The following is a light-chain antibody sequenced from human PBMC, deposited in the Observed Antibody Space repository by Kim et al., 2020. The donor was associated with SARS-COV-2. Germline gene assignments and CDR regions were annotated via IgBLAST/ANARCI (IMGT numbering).Light chain of an antibody. CDR3: QVWDSSSDHRVV. CDR1: SIGSKS. CDR2: YDS. Sequence: PGKTARVSCGGNSIGSKSVHWYQRKSGQAPVLVISYDSDRPSGIPERFSGSNSGNTATLTISRVEAGDEADYYCQVWDSSSDHRVVFGGGTQLTVL. V-gene: IGLV3-21*04. J-gene: IGLJ2*01.